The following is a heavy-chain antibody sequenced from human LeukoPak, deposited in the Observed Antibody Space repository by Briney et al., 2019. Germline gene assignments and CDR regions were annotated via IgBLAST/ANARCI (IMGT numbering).Heavy chain of an antibody. CDR3: SRESGAFCPFGF. CDR1: GGSFSGYY. CDR2: INHSGST. J-gene: IGHJ4*02. Sequence: SETLSLTCAVYGGSFSGYYWSWIRQPPGKGLEWIGEINHSGSTNYNPSLKSRVTMSLDRSKNHLSLNLTSVTAADTAVYFCSRESGAFCPFGFWGQGILVTVSS. D-gene: IGHD1-26*01. V-gene: IGHV4-34*01.